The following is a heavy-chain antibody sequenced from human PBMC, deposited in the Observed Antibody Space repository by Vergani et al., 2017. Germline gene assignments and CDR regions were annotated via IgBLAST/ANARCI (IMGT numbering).Heavy chain of an antibody. Sequence: QVQLQESGPGLVKPSETLSLTCTVSGGSISSYYWSWIRQPPGKGLEWIGYIYYSGSTNYNPSLKSRVTISVDTSKNQFSLKLSSVTAADTAVYYCARDYYYDSSGYSIWGQGTLVTVSS. D-gene: IGHD3-22*01. CDR1: GGSISSYY. J-gene: IGHJ4*02. CDR3: ARDYYYDSSGYSI. V-gene: IGHV4-59*12. CDR2: IYYSGST.